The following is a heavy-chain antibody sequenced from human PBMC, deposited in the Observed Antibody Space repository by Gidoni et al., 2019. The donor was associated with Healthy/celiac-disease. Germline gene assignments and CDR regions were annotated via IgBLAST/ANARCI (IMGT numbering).Heavy chain of an antibody. CDR2: ISYDGSNK. D-gene: IGHD6-19*01. Sequence: QVQLVESGGGVVQPGRALRLSCEASGVTFSSYGMHWVRQAPGKGLEWVAVISYDGSNKYSADSVKGRFTISRDNSQNTLYLQMNSLSAEDTAVYYCAKERRGIAVAGNYYGMDVWGQGTTVTVPS. V-gene: IGHV3-30*18. CDR1: GVTFSSYG. CDR3: AKERRGIAVAGNYYGMDV. J-gene: IGHJ6*02.